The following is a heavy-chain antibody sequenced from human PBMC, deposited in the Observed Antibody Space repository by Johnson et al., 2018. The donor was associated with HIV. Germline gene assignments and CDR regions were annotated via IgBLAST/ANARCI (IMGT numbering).Heavy chain of an antibody. V-gene: IGHV3-66*01. CDR2: IYSGGRT. Sequence: VQLVEPGGGLVDPGGSLRLSSVAFGFSVINNYMSWVRQAPGKGLEWVSVIYSGGRTYYADSVKGRFTISRDNSRNTLYLQMNSLRAEDTAVYYCAKDQGIVGATVFDIWGQGTVVTVSP. CDR3: AKDQGIVGATVFDI. CDR1: GFSVINNY. D-gene: IGHD1-26*01. J-gene: IGHJ3*02.